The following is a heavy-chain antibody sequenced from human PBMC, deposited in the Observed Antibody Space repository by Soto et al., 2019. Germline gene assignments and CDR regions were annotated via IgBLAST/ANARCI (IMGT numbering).Heavy chain of an antibody. CDR2: VSHSGTT. CDR3: ARSEGIGVTTFDY. V-gene: IGHV4-30-2*01. J-gene: IGHJ4*02. CDR1: GGSISSSGYS. D-gene: IGHD4-4*01. Sequence: TLALPSVVPGGSISSSGYSWTWIRQPSGKGLEWIGFVSHSGTTSYNPSLKSRVTISLDTSMDQFSLKLTSVTAADTAIYYCARSEGIGVTTFDYWGQGTLVTVSS.